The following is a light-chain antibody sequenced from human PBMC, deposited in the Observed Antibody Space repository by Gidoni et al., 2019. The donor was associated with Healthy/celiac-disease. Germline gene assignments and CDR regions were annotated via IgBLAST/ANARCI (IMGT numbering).Light chain of an antibody. Sequence: DIQMTQSPSTLSASVGDRVTITCRASQSISSWLAWYQQKPGKAPKILIYKASSLESGVPSRFSGSGSGTEFTLTISSLQPDDFATYYFQQYNSYPFTFXPXTKVDIK. CDR3: QQYNSYPFT. CDR1: QSISSW. J-gene: IGKJ3*01. V-gene: IGKV1-5*03. CDR2: KAS.